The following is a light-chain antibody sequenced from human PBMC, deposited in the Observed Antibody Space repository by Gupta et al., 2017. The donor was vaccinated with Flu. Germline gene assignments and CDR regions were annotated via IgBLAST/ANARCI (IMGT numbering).Light chain of an antibody. CDR1: QSVSSSY. CDR2: GAS. CDR3: QQSGNSPSWT. J-gene: IGKJ1*01. V-gene: IGKV3-20*01. Sequence: IVLTQSPGTVSLSPGERATLSCRASQSVSSSYLAWYQQKPGQAPRLLIYGASRRATGVPDRFSGSGSGTDFTLTISRLEPEDFAVYYCQQSGNSPSWTFGQGTKVEIK.